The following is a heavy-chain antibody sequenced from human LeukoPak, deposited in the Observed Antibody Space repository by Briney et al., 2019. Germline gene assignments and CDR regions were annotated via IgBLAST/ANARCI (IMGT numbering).Heavy chain of an antibody. J-gene: IGHJ4*02. CDR2: ISWNSGSI. CDR1: GFTFDDYA. Sequence: GGSLRLSCAASGFTFDDYAMHWVRQAPGKGLKWVSGISWNSGSIGYADSVKGRFTISRDNAKNSLYLQMNSLRAEDMALYYCAKGYCSSTSCHTFDYWGQGALVTVSS. V-gene: IGHV3-9*03. D-gene: IGHD2-2*01. CDR3: AKGYCSSTSCHTFDY.